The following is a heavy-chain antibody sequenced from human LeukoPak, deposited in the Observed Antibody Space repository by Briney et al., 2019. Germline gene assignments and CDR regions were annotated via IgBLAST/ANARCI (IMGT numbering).Heavy chain of an antibody. Sequence: GGALRLCCAASGFTFISNWMSWVRQAPGKGVERVSNIKQDGSETYYVDSVQGRFTISRDNAKNSLYLQMNSLRAEDTAVYYCARVGTTMIKVAWFDPWGQGTLVTVSS. D-gene: IGHD1-7*01. CDR1: GFTFISNW. J-gene: IGHJ5*02. V-gene: IGHV3-7*01. CDR2: IKQDGSET. CDR3: ARVGTTMIKVAWFDP.